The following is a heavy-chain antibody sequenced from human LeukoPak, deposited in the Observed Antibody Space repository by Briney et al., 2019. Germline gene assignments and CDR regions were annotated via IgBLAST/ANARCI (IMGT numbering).Heavy chain of an antibody. V-gene: IGHV4-39*07. Sequence: PSETLSLTCTVSGGSVSSSSYYWGWIRQPPGKGLEWIGSIYYSGSTYYNPSLKSRVTISVDTSKNQSSLKLSSVTAADTAVYYCARDTRSGYCSSTSCYRVGWFDPWGQGTLVTVSS. CDR1: GGSVSSSSYY. J-gene: IGHJ5*02. CDR3: ARDTRSGYCSSTSCYRVGWFDP. D-gene: IGHD2-2*02. CDR2: IYYSGST.